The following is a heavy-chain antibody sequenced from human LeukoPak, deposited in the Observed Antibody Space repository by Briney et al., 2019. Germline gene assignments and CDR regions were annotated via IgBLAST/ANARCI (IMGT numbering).Heavy chain of an antibody. CDR1: GYRFTDYW. D-gene: IGHD7-27*01. Sequence: GESLNISCKGSGYRFTDYWIGWVRQMPGKGLEWMGIIYPGDSDTRYSPSFQGQVTISADKSISTAYLQWSSLKASDTAMYYCARPDRGGPRGDDAFDIWGQGTMVTVSS. CDR2: IYPGDSDT. V-gene: IGHV5-51*01. J-gene: IGHJ3*02. CDR3: ARPDRGGPRGDDAFDI.